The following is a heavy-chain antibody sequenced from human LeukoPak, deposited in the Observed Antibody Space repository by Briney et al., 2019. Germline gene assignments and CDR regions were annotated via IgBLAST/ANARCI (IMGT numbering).Heavy chain of an antibody. Sequence: GGSLRLSCAASGISFSTYAMHWVRQAPGKGLEWVSAISGSGGSTYYADSVKGRFTISRDNSKNTLYLQMNSLRAEDTAVYYCAKDNYGDYLPNYYYGMDVWGQGTTVTVSS. J-gene: IGHJ6*02. V-gene: IGHV3-23*01. D-gene: IGHD4-17*01. CDR2: ISGSGGST. CDR1: GISFSTYA. CDR3: AKDNYGDYLPNYYYGMDV.